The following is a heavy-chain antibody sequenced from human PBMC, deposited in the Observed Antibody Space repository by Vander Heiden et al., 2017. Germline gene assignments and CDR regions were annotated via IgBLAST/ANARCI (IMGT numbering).Heavy chain of an antibody. CDR1: GYTFTSYY. CDR2: IHPSGGST. Sequence: QVQLVQSGAEVKKPGASVKVSCKASGYTFTSYYMHWVRQAPGQGLEWMGIIHPSGGSTSYAQKFQGRVTMTRDTSTSTVYMELSSLRSEDTAVYYCAGDYRTTVTGAYFDYWGQGTLVTVSS. J-gene: IGHJ4*02. V-gene: IGHV1-46*01. D-gene: IGHD4-17*01. CDR3: AGDYRTTVTGAYFDY.